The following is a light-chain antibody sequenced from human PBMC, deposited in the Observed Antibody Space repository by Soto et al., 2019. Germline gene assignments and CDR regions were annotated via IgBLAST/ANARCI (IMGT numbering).Light chain of an antibody. CDR1: SSDVGYYNY. V-gene: IGLV2-14*01. J-gene: IGLJ2*01. CDR3: SSYTRSSSVL. CDR2: EVR. Sequence: QSALTQPASVSGSPGQSITISCTGTSSDVGYYNYVSWYQQHPGKDPKVLIYEVRNRPSGASSRFSGSKSGNTAFLTISGLQPEDEADYYCSSYTRSSSVLFGGGTKVTVL.